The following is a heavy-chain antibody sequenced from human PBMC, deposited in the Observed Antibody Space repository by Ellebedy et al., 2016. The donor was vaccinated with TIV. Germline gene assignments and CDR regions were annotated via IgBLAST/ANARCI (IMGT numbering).Heavy chain of an antibody. CDR3: ARAGGGFLEWLSQDYFDY. J-gene: IGHJ4*02. D-gene: IGHD3-3*01. CDR1: GFTFSDYY. CDR2: ISGSSTYT. V-gene: IGHV3-11*06. Sequence: PSETLSLTCAASGFTFSDYYMSWIRQAPEKGLEWVSYISGSSTYTNYADSVKGRFTISRDNAKNSLYLQMNSLRAEDTAVYNCARAGGGFLEWLSQDYFDYWGQGTLVTVSS.